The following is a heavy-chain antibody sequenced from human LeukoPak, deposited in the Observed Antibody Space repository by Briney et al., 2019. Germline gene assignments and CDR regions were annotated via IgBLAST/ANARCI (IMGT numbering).Heavy chain of an antibody. CDR1: GFTFRSYI. V-gene: IGHV3-21*01. Sequence: GGSLRLSCAASGFTFRSYIMNWVRQARAKGLEWFSSISSSSSYLYYSDSVKGRFTISRDNAKNSLYLQMNSLRAEDTAVYYCARDPTGESDLWGRGTLVTVSS. J-gene: IGHJ2*01. CDR2: ISSSSSYL. CDR3: ARDPTGESDL. D-gene: IGHD1-1*01.